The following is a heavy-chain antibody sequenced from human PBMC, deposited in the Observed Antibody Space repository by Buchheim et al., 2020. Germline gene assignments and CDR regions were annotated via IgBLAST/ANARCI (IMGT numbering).Heavy chain of an antibody. CDR2: IRGRDGST. V-gene: IGHV3-23*01. CDR1: GFTFSNYG. D-gene: IGHD6-6*01. Sequence: EVQVLESGGGLVQPGGSLRLSCAASGFTFSNYGMTWVRKAPGKGLEWFSAIRGRDGSTYYADSGKGGFTISRDNSKNTGYRQMNRLSAEDTAVYYCAKGVYSSSARNYFDYWGQGTL. CDR3: AKGVYSSSARNYFDY. J-gene: IGHJ4*02.